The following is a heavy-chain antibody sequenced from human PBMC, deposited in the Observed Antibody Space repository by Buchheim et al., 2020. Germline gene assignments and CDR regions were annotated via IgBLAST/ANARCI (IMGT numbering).Heavy chain of an antibody. Sequence: EVQLVESGGGLVQPGGSLRLSCAASGFTFSSYCMHWVRQAPGKGLVWVSGMSSDGSTTSYAESVRGRFTISRDNAKNTLYLQMNSLGAEDTAVYYCARDSGYCTSINCRGDAFDVWGQGT. CDR1: GFTFSSYC. CDR3: ARDSGYCTSINCRGDAFDV. V-gene: IGHV3-74*01. J-gene: IGHJ3*01. CDR2: MSSDGSTT. D-gene: IGHD2-2*03.